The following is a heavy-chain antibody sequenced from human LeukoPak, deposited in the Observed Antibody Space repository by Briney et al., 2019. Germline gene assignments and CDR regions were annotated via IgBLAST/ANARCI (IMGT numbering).Heavy chain of an antibody. CDR2: ISYDGSNK. Sequence: GRSLRLSCAASGFTFSSYAMHWVRQAPGKGLEWVAVISYDGSNKYYADSVKGRFTISRDNSKNTLYPQMNSLRAEDTAVYYCARDRQQLVRRVFDYWGQGTLVTVSS. V-gene: IGHV3-30-3*01. J-gene: IGHJ4*02. CDR3: ARDRQQLVRRVFDY. D-gene: IGHD6-13*01. CDR1: GFTFSSYA.